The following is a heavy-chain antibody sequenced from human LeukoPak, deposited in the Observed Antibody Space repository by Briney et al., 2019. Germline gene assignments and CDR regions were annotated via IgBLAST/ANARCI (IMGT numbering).Heavy chain of an antibody. CDR2: ISSSSSYI. V-gene: IGHV3-21*01. CDR3: ARDQSITMVRGITRAPPKY. CDR1: GFTFSSYS. Sequence: GGCLRLSCAASGFTFSSYSMNWVRQAPGKGLEWVSSISSSSSYIYYADSVKGRFTISRDNAKNSLYLQMNSLRAEDTAVYYCARDQSITMVRGITRAPPKYWGQGTLVTVSS. D-gene: IGHD3-10*01. J-gene: IGHJ4*02.